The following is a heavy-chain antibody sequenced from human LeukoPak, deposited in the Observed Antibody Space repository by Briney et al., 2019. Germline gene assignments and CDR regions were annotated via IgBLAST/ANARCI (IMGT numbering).Heavy chain of an antibody. CDR2: INCNGGST. V-gene: IGHV3-20*04. CDR3: ASLVTTSSPFDY. Sequence: GGSLRLSCAASGFTFDDYGMSWVRQAPGKGLEWVSGINCNGGSTGYADSVKGRFTIPRDNAKNSLYLQMNSLRAEDTALYYCASLVTTSSPFDYWGQGTLVTVSS. CDR1: GFTFDDYG. D-gene: IGHD4-17*01. J-gene: IGHJ4*02.